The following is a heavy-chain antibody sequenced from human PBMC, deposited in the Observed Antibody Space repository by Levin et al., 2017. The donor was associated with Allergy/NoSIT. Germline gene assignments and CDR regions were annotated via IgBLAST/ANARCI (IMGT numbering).Heavy chain of an antibody. Sequence: GESLKISCAASGFTFSSYAMHWVRQAPGKGLEWVAVISYDGSNKYYADSVKGRFTISRDNSKNTLYLQMNSLRAEDTAVYYCAGAAEDYYFDYWGQGTLVTVSS. J-gene: IGHJ4*02. D-gene: IGHD2-15*01. CDR3: AGAAEDYYFDY. V-gene: IGHV3-30-3*01. CDR2: ISYDGSNK. CDR1: GFTFSSYA.